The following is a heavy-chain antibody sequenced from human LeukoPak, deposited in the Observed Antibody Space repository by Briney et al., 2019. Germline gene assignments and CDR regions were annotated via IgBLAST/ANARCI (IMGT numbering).Heavy chain of an antibody. J-gene: IGHJ4*02. CDR3: AKDPDFRNGYYIGGFDC. Sequence: GGSLRLSCSAFGFTFNTYAMSWVRQAPGKGLEWVSSIGGSGVGTYYADSVKGRFTVSRDNSKSTLYLQMNSLRAEDTAVYYCAKDPDFRNGYYIGGFDCWGQGTLVTVSS. CDR2: IGGSGVGT. D-gene: IGHD3-3*01. CDR1: GFTFNTYA. V-gene: IGHV3-23*01.